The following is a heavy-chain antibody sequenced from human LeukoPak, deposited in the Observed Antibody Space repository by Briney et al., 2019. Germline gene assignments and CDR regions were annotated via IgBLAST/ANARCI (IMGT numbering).Heavy chain of an antibody. CDR1: GESFSGYY. V-gene: IGHV4-34*01. CDR3: ARGLANSGSSFDAFDI. Sequence: PSESLSLTCAVYGESFSGYYWSWIRQPPGKGLEWIGEINHSGSTNYNPSLKSRVTISVDTSKNQFSLKLSSVTAADTAVYYCARGLANSGSSFDAFDIWGQGTMVTVSS. D-gene: IGHD3-10*01. J-gene: IGHJ3*02. CDR2: INHSGST.